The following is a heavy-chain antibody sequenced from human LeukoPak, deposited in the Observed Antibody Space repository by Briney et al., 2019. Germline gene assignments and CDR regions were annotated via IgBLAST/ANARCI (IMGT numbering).Heavy chain of an antibody. CDR1: GFTFSNYW. CDR2: IKRDESEQ. Sequence: GGSLRLSCAASGFTFSNYWMSWVRQAPGKGLEWVADIKRDESEQHYVDSVKGRFAISRDNAKNSLYLQMNSLRAEDTAVYYCALNMVGGQIFDFWGQGTLVTVSS. D-gene: IGHD3-10*01. V-gene: IGHV3-7*01. CDR3: ALNMVGGQIFDF. J-gene: IGHJ4*02.